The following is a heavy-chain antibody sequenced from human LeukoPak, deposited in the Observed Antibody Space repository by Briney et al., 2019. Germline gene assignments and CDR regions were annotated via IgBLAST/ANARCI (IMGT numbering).Heavy chain of an antibody. D-gene: IGHD2-2*01. Sequence: PSQTLSLTCTVSGGSISSGGYYCSWIRQHPAKGLEWIGYIYYSGITYYNPSLQSRVTISVDTSKNQFSLKLSSVTAADTAVYYCAREPKSVPAAMDYWGQGTLVTVSS. CDR1: GGSISSGGYY. J-gene: IGHJ4*02. V-gene: IGHV4-31*03. CDR2: IYYSGIT. CDR3: AREPKSVPAAMDY.